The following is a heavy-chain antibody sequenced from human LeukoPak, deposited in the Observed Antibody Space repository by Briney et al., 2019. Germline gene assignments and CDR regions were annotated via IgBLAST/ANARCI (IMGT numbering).Heavy chain of an antibody. CDR2: ISNSGFYI. V-gene: IGHV3-21*01. CDR1: GFPLSSYT. Sequence: PGGSLRLSCAASGFPLSSYTTNWVRQAPGKGLEWVSSISNSGFYIYYADSVKGRFVVSRDNANNSLYLQMNSLRDEDTAVYYCVTDGASDIWGQGTIVTVSS. CDR3: VTDGASDI. J-gene: IGHJ3*02.